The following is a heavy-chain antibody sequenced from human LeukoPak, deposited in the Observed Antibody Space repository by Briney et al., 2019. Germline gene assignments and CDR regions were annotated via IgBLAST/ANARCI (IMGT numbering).Heavy chain of an antibody. CDR3: ATSSTIAVAGYYYYYMDV. CDR1: GYTFTSYD. V-gene: IGHV1-8*03. CDR2: MNPNSGNT. D-gene: IGHD6-19*01. J-gene: IGHJ6*03. Sequence: ASVKVSCKASGYTFTSYDINWVRQATGQGLEWMGWMNPNSGNTGYAQKFQGRVTITRNTSISTAYMELSSLRSEDTAVYYCATSSTIAVAGYYYYYMDVWGKGTMVTVSS.